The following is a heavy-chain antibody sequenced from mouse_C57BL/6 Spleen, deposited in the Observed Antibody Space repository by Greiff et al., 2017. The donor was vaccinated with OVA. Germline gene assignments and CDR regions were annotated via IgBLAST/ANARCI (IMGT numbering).Heavy chain of an antibody. Sequence: QVQLKQSDAELVKPGASVKISCKVSGYTFTDHTIHWMKQRPEQGLEWIGYIYPRDGSTKYNEKFKGKATLTADKSSSTAYMQLNSLTSEASAVYFCARDYYGSSYAWYFDVWGTGTTVTVSS. J-gene: IGHJ1*03. CDR2: IYPRDGST. CDR1: GYTFTDHT. D-gene: IGHD1-1*01. V-gene: IGHV1-78*01. CDR3: ARDYYGSSYAWYFDV.